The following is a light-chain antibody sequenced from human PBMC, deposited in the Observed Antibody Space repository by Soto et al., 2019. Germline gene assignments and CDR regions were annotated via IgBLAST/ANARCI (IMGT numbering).Light chain of an antibody. J-gene: IGKJ2*01. CDR2: GAS. CDR3: QQYNNWPPLYT. Sequence: EIVMTQSPATLSVSPGERATLSCRASQSVSSNLAWYQQKPGQAPRLLIYGASTRATGIPARFSGSGSGTXXXXXISSLQSEDFAVYYCQQYNNWPPLYTFGQGTKLEIK. CDR1: QSVSSN. V-gene: IGKV3-15*01.